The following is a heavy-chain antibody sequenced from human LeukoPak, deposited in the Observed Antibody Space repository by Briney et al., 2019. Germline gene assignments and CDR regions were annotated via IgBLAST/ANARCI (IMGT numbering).Heavy chain of an antibody. CDR2: INHSGST. CDR3: ARGPGSSSWFYYYYYYMDV. J-gene: IGHJ6*03. V-gene: IGHV4-34*01. CDR1: GGSFSGYY. D-gene: IGHD6-13*01. Sequence: PSETLSLTCAVYGGSFSGYYWSWIRQPPGKGLEWIGEINHSGSTNYNPSLKSRVTISVDTSKNQFSLKLSSVTAADTAVYYCARGPGSSSWFYYYYYYMDVWGKGTTVTVSS.